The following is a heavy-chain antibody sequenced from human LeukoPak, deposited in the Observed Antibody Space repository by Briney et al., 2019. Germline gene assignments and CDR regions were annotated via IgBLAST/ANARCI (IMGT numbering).Heavy chain of an antibody. D-gene: IGHD6-13*01. CDR3: AKDTAAAGLNWFDP. V-gene: IGHV3-9*01. CDR2: ISWNSGSI. Sequence: GGSLRLSCAASGFTFDDYAMHWVRQAPGKGLEWVSGISWNSGSIGYADSVKGRFTISRDNAQNSLYLQMNSLRAEDTALYYCAKDTAAAGLNWFDPWGQGTLVTVSS. J-gene: IGHJ5*02. CDR1: GFTFDDYA.